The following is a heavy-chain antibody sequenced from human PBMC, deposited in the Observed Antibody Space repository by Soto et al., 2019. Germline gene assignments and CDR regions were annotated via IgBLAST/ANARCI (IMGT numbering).Heavy chain of an antibody. CDR1: GGSISSSSYY. CDR3: ARRGDGYNLLDY. D-gene: IGHD5-12*01. V-gene: IGHV4-39*01. J-gene: IGHJ4*02. CDR2: IYYSGST. Sequence: QLQLQESGPGLVKPSETLSLTCTVSGGSISSSSYYWGWIRQPPGKGLEWIGSIYYSGSTYYNPSLKSRVTISVDTSKNQFSLKLSSVTAADTAVYYCARRGDGYNLLDYWGQGTLVTVSS.